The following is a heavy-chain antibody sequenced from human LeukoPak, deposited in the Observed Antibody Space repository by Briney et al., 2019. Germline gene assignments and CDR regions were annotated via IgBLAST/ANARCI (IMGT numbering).Heavy chain of an antibody. J-gene: IGHJ5*02. V-gene: IGHV1-18*01. CDR2: ISAYNGNT. Sequence: GASVKVSCKASGYTFTSYGISWVRPAPGQGLEWMGWISAYNGNTNYAQKLQGSVTMTTDTSTSTAYMELRSLRSDDTAVYYCAIIVEGADYGDYPWGQGALVTVSS. CDR3: AIIVEGADYGDYP. CDR1: GYTFTSYG. D-gene: IGHD4-17*01.